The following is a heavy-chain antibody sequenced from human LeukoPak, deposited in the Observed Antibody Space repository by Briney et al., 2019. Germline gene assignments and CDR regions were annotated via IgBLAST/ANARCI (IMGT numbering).Heavy chain of an antibody. V-gene: IGHV4-38-2*01. CDR3: ARQDIVVVPAAQQQNGFDP. Sequence: SETLSLTFAVSGYSISSGYYWAWIRQPPGKGRVWIGIIYHSGSTYYNPSLKSRVTVSVDTSNNHFSLKLSSLPAAETAVYYCARQDIVVVPAAQQQNGFDPWGQGTLVTVSS. D-gene: IGHD2-2*01. J-gene: IGHJ5*02. CDR1: GYSISSGYY. CDR2: IYHSGST.